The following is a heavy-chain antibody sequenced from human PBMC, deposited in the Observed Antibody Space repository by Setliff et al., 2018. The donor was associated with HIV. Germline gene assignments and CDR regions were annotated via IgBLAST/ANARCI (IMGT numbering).Heavy chain of an antibody. V-gene: IGHV1-18*01. J-gene: IGHJ3*02. D-gene: IGHD3-16*01. CDR3: AREGLLGI. CDR2: ISGNNGNR. CDR1: GYAFSSYG. Sequence: ASVKVSCTASGYAFSSYGFSWVRQAPGQGLEWMGWISGNNGNRNYAQRLQGRVTMTTDTSTSTAYMELRSLRSDDTAVYYCAREGLLGIWGQGTMVTVS.